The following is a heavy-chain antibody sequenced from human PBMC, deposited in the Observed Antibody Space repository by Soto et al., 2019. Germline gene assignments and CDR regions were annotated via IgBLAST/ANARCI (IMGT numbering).Heavy chain of an antibody. CDR3: ARDLGWAFDY. V-gene: IGHV3-48*02. J-gene: IGHJ4*02. Sequence: EVQLVESGGGLVQPGGSLRLSCAASGFTFSTFSMNWVRQAPGRGLEWIAYFGGDSRPISYADSVKGRFTISRGNAKNSLYLQMDSLRDEDTAVYYCARDLGWAFDYWGQGTLVTVSS. D-gene: IGHD6-19*01. CDR2: FGGDSRPI. CDR1: GFTFSTFS.